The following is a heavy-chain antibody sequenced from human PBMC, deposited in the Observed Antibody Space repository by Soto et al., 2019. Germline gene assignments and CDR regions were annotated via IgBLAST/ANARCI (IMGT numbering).Heavy chain of an antibody. CDR3: ARDKIPGLFAY. CDR1: GGSFSGYY. D-gene: IGHD2-21*01. CDR2: INHSGST. J-gene: IGHJ4*02. V-gene: IGHV4-34*01. Sequence: KPSETLSLTCAVYGGSFSGYYWTWIRQPPGTGLEWIGEINHSGSTNYNPSLKSRVTISVDTSKNQFSLKLTSVTAADTAVYYCARDKIPGLFAYWGQGTLVTVSS.